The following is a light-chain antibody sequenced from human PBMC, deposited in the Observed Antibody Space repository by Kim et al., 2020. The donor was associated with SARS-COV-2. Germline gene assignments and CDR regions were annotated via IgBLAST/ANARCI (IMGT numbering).Light chain of an antibody. Sequence: DIQMTQSPSTLSASVGDRVTITCRASQSISTWLAWYQQKPGKAPKLLIYKASSLESGVPLRFSGSGSGTEFTLTVSSLQPDDFATYYCQQYNTYPWTFGQGTMVDIK. J-gene: IGKJ1*01. CDR3: QQYNTYPWT. CDR1: QSISTW. CDR2: KAS. V-gene: IGKV1-5*03.